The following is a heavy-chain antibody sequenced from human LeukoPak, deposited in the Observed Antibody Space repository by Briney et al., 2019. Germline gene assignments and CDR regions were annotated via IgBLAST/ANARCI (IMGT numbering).Heavy chain of an antibody. CDR2: IYYSGST. CDR1: GGSISSGDYY. CDR3: ARESFYCSSTSCPNY. V-gene: IGHV4-30-4*08. Sequence: SQTLSLTCTVSGGSISSGDYYWSWIRQPPGKGLEWIGYIYYSGSTYYNPSLKSRVTISVDTSKNQFSLKLSSVTAADTAVYYCARESFYCSSTSCPNYWGQGTLVTVSS. J-gene: IGHJ4*02. D-gene: IGHD2-2*01.